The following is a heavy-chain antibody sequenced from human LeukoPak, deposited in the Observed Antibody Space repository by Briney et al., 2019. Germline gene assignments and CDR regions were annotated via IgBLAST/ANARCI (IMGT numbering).Heavy chain of an antibody. V-gene: IGHV7-4-1*02. CDR1: GYTFTSYA. J-gene: IGHJ4*02. D-gene: IGHD6-19*01. Sequence: ASVKVSCKASGYTFTSYAMNWVRQAPGQGLEWMGWINTNTGNPTYAQGFTGRFVFSLDTSVSTAYLQISSLKAEDTAVYYCAREWVTGIAVAEGDYWGQGTLVTVSS. CDR2: INTNTGNP. CDR3: AREWVTGIAVAEGDY.